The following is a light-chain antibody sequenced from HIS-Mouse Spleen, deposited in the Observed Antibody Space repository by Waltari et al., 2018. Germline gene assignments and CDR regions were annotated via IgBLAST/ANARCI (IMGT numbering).Light chain of an antibody. CDR1: QGISSY. J-gene: IGKJ1*01. V-gene: IGKV1-8*01. CDR3: QQYYSYPPWT. Sequence: AIRMTQSPSSLSASTGDRVTITCRARQGISSYLAWYQQKPRKAPKLLIYAASTLQSGVPSRFSGSGSGTDFTLTISCLQSEDFATYYCQQYYSYPPWTFGQGTKVEIK. CDR2: AAS.